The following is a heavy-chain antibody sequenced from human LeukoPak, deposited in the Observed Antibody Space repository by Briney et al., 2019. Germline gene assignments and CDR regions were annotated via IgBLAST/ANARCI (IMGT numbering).Heavy chain of an antibody. J-gene: IGHJ4*02. V-gene: IGHV3-11*06. CDR1: GFTFSDYY. CDR3: AKTTVAGNSF. Sequence: GGSLRLSCAAPGFTFSDYYMSWIRQAPGKGLEWVSYISSSSSYTNYADSVKGRFTISRDNAKNSLYLQMNSLRAEDTAVYYCAKTTVAGNSFWGQGTLVTVSS. D-gene: IGHD6-19*01. CDR2: ISSSSSYT.